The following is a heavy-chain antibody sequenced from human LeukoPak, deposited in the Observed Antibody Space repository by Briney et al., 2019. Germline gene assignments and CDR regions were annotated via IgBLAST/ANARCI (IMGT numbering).Heavy chain of an antibody. D-gene: IGHD6-13*01. CDR3: ASGSSWYVWYFDL. J-gene: IGHJ2*01. Sequence: SETLSLTCAVYGGSFSGYYWSWIRQPPGKGLEWIGEINHSGSTNYNPSLKSRVTISVDTSKNQFSLKLSSVTAADTAVYYCASGSSWYVWYFDLWGRGTLVTVSS. CDR1: GGSFSGYY. V-gene: IGHV4-34*01. CDR2: INHSGST.